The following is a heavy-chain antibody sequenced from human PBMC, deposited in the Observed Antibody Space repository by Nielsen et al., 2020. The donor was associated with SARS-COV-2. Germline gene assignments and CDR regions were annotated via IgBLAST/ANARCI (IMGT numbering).Heavy chain of an antibody. CDR3: AKDRVGATWFDP. CDR1: GFTFSNYA. J-gene: IGHJ5*02. D-gene: IGHD1-26*01. V-gene: IGHV3-23*01. CDR2: ISGSGGST. Sequence: GESLKISCAASGFTFSNYAMNWVRQAPGKGLEWVSAISGSGGSTYYADSVKGRFTISRDNSKNTLYLQMNSLRAEDTAVYYCAKDRVGATWFDPWGQGTLVTVSS.